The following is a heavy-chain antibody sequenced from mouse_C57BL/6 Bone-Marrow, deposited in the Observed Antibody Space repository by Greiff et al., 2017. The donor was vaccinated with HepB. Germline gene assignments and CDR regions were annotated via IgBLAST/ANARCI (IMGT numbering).Heavy chain of an antibody. J-gene: IGHJ4*01. CDR1: GYTFTDYY. D-gene: IGHD2-14*01. Sequence: EVQLQQSGPELVKPGASVKISCKASGYTFTDYYMNWVKQSHGKSLEWIGDINPNNGGTSYNQKFKGTATLTVDKSSSTAYMELRSLTSEDSAVYYCARGYEGFYYAMDYWGQGTSVTVSS. CDR2: INPNNGGT. V-gene: IGHV1-26*01. CDR3: ARGYEGFYYAMDY.